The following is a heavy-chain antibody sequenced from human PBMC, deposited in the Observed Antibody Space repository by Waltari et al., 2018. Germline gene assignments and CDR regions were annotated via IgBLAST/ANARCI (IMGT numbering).Heavy chain of an antibody. CDR1: GFTFSSYS. D-gene: IGHD4-17*01. J-gene: IGHJ3*02. CDR3: ATGDSHAFDM. Sequence: EVQLVESGGGLVQFGGSLRLSCAASGFTFSSYSIHWVCQTPGKGLVWVSRINGYGTSTTYADSVKGRFTTSRDNARNTLHLQMNSLRVEDTAVYYCATGDSHAFDMWGQGTLVIVSS. CDR2: INGYGTST. V-gene: IGHV3-74*01.